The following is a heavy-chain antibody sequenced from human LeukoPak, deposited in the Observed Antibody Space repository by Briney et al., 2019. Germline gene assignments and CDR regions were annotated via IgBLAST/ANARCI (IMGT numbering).Heavy chain of an antibody. CDR1: GYNFTNSW. CDR3: ARAETSRLDPFDF. V-gene: IGHV5-51*01. Sequence: GESLKISCKASGYNFTNSWIGWVRQMPGKGLECMGIIYPDDSDTRYSPSFQGQVTISADKSISTASMQWSSLTASDTAMYYCARAETSRLDPFDFSGQGTLVTVSS. CDR2: IYPDDSDT. J-gene: IGHJ4*02.